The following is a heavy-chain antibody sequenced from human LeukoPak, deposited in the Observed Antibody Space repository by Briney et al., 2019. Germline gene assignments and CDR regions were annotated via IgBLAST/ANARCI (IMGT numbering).Heavy chain of an antibody. CDR2: INPTSGGT. J-gene: IGHJ4*02. D-gene: IGHD6-13*01. CDR1: GYTFTGYY. CDR3: ARALAPSSGGTIDY. Sequence: ASVKVSCKASGYTFTGYYMHWVRQAPGQGLDWMGWINPTSGGTYYAQRFQGRVTMTRDTSISTAYMELARLRSDDTAVYYCARALAPSSGGTIDYWGQGTLVTVSS. V-gene: IGHV1-2*02.